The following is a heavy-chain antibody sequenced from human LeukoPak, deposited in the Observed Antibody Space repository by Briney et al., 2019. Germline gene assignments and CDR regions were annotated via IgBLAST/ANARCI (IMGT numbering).Heavy chain of an antibody. CDR3: AKDGDTMSGTYYYDMDV. CDR2: IYSDNT. V-gene: IGHV3-53*01. Sequence: PGRSLRLSCAASGFTFSNYTMHWVRQAPGKGLEWVSFIYSDNTHYSDSVKGRFTISRDNSKNTLYLQMNSLRAEDTAVYYCAKDGDTMSGTYYYDMDVWGKGTTVTIS. CDR1: GFTFSNYT. D-gene: IGHD1-26*01. J-gene: IGHJ6*03.